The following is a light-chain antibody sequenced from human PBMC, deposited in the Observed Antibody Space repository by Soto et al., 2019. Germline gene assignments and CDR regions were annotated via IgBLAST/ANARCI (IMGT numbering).Light chain of an antibody. Sequence: DIVMTQSPDSLAVSLGERATINCKSSRSVLYNSNNNNYLAWYQQKPGQPPKLLIYWASTRESGLPDRFSGSGSETDFTLTISSPQAEHVAVYYCQHYYTTPRTIGQGTKLESK. CDR1: RSVLYNSNNNNY. V-gene: IGKV4-1*01. J-gene: IGKJ2*01. CDR2: WAS. CDR3: QHYYTTPRT.